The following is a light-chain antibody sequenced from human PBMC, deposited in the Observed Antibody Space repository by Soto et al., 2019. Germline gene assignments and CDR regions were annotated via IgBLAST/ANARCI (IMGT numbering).Light chain of an antibody. J-gene: IGKJ5*01. CDR3: QQYNNWPAIT. CDR2: GAS. V-gene: IGKV3D-15*01. Sequence: EIVLTQSPATLSVSPGERTSLSCRASQSVRSSLAWYQQKPGQAPRLLIYGASTRVTGIPPRFSGSGSGTEFTLTISSLQSEDFAVYYCQQYNNWPAITFGQGTRLEIK. CDR1: QSVRSS.